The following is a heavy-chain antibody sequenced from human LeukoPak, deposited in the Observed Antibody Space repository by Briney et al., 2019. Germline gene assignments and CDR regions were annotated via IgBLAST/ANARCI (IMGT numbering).Heavy chain of an antibody. J-gene: IGHJ4*02. CDR3: ARESMVRGVGY. CDR1: GDSINTTEYF. V-gene: IGHV4-39*02. CDR2: IYYDGRT. Sequence: SEILSLTCTVSGDSINTTEYFWGWIRQSPEKGLEWIASIYYDGRTYYNPSVKSRATISIDTSKNHFSLKVGSVTAADTAVYYCARESMVRGVGYWGQGTLVTVSS. D-gene: IGHD3-10*01.